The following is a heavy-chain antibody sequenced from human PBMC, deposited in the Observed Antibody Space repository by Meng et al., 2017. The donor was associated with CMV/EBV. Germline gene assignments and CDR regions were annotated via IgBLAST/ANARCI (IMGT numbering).Heavy chain of an antibody. CDR1: GFTFSSYA. J-gene: IGHJ4*02. D-gene: IGHD3-16*01. V-gene: IGHV3-30*04. Sequence: GESLKISCAASGFTFSSYAMHWVRQAPGKGLEWVAVISYDGSNKYYADSVKGRFTISRDNSKNTLYLQMNSLRAEDTAVYYCARDLGEQPEAISGPRVWGQGTLVTVSS. CDR2: ISYDGSNK. CDR3: ARDLGEQPEAISGPRV.